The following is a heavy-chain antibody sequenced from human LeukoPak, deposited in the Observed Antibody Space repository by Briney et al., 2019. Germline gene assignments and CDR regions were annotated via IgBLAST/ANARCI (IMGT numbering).Heavy chain of an antibody. D-gene: IGHD3-10*01. J-gene: IGHJ4*02. V-gene: IGHV4-34*01. CDR2: INHSGST. Sequence: SETLSLTCAVYGGSFSGYYWSWIRQPPGKGLEWIGEINHSGSTNYNPSLKSRVTISVDTSKNQFFLKLSSVTAADTAVYYCARGDYRSMVRGVIDYYFDYWGQGTLVTVSS. CDR3: ARGDYRSMVRGVIDYYFDY. CDR1: GGSFSGYY.